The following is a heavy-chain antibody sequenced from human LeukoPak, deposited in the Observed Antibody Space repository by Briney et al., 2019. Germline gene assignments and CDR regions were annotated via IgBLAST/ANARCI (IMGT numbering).Heavy chain of an antibody. J-gene: IGHJ4*02. CDR2: IYYSGYT. Sequence: SETLSLTCTVSGGSISSYYWSWIRQPPGKGLKWIGNIYYSGYTTYSPSLRSRVTISVDTSKNQFSLKLSSVTAADTAVYYCARGDYGDYWGQGTLVTVSS. CDR3: ARGDYGDY. V-gene: IGHV4-59*01. CDR1: GGSISSYY.